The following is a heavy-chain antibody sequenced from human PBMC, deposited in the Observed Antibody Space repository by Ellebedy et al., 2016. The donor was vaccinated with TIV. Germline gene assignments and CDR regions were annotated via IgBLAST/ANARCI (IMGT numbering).Heavy chain of an antibody. CDR2: ITDSGGDT. J-gene: IGHJ4*02. D-gene: IGHD3-10*01. CDR3: ARDRLWFGDPEDLGFFDY. Sequence: GGSLRLSCAASGFTFSSYAMSWVRQAPGKGLEWVSAITDSGGDTYYADSVKGRFAISRDNSKNTLYLQMNSLRAEDTAMYYCARDRLWFGDPEDLGFFDYWGQGALVTVSS. V-gene: IGHV3-23*01. CDR1: GFTFSSYA.